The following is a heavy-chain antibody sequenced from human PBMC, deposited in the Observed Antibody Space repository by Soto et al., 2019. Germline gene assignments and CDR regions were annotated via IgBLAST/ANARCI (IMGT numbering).Heavy chain of an antibody. J-gene: IGHJ5*02. CDR2: IYYSGST. CDR1: GGSISSGGYY. CDR3: ARGGSGYSYGGDNWFDP. V-gene: IGHV4-31*03. D-gene: IGHD5-18*01. Sequence: SETPSLTCTVSGGSISSGGYYWSWIRQHPGKGLEWIGYIYYSGSTYYNTSLKSRVTISVDTSKNQFSLKLSSVTAADTAVYYCARGGSGYSYGGDNWFDPWGQGTLVTVSS.